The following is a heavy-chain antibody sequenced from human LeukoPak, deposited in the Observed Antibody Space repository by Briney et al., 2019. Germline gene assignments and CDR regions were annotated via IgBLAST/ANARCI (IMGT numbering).Heavy chain of an antibody. J-gene: IGHJ4*02. CDR3: ARDRGGYSLFDS. CDR2: IYYSGTT. D-gene: IGHD3-22*01. Sequence: SETLSLTCTVSGGSISSGGYYWSWIPQHPGKGLEWISYIYYSGTTYYNPSLKCRVTISLDTSKNQFSLKLSSVTAADTAIYFCARDRGGYSLFDSWGQGTLVTVSS. V-gene: IGHV4-31*03. CDR1: GGSISSGGYY.